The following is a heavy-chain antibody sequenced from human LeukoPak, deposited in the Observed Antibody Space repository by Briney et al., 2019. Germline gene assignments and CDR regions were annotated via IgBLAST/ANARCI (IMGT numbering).Heavy chain of an antibody. CDR2: IYYSGST. D-gene: IGHD6-13*01. J-gene: IGHJ4*02. CDR1: GGSISRGDYY. V-gene: IGHV4-61*08. CDR3: ARGDVAAGLFGY. Sequence: SETLSLTYTASGGSISRGDYYWSWIRQPPGKGPEWIGYIYYSGSTNYNPSLKSRVTISVDTSKNQFSLKLSSVTAADTAVYYCARGDVAAGLFGYWGQGTLVTVSS.